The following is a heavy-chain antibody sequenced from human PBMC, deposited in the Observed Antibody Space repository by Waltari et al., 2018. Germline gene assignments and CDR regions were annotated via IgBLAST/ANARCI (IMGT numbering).Heavy chain of an antibody. CDR3: ARMARKTYSSPVAGRDYYYGMDV. V-gene: IGHV3-74*01. CDR1: GFTFSRYW. J-gene: IGHJ6*02. D-gene: IGHD6-13*01. Sequence: EEQLVESGGGLIQPGESLRVSCAVSGFTFSRYWMNWVRQGPGQGLVLVARINRDGSDTSYADSVKGRFTISRDNAKNTVYLQMKSLRVEDTAVYYCARMARKTYSSPVAGRDYYYGMDVWGLGTTVTVSS. CDR2: INRDGSDT.